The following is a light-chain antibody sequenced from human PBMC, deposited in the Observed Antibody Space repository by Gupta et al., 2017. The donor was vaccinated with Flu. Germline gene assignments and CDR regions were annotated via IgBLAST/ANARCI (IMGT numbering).Light chain of an antibody. CDR1: NSKIGSND. V-gene: IGLV1-51*01. Sequence: KVTISCSRSNSKIGSNDVCWYQHNPQTAPQLLIYNYNSRRAATPARFSASKSATSATLLTTRLHAGEEADYYCGPCHPSKNDLVFGGGTRLTVL. J-gene: IGLJ2*01. CDR2: NYN. CDR3: GPCHPSKNDLV.